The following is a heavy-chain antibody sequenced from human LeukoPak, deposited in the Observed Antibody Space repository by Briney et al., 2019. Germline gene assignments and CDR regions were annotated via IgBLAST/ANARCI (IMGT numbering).Heavy chain of an antibody. CDR3: ARHKDEDYFYYMDV. CDR1: GYTFTTYW. Sequence: GESLKISCQGFGYTFTTYWIGWGRQMPAKDRVWMVIIHPGDSDIKYSPSFRGQVTISADRAISTAYLRWSSLKASDTATYYCARHKDEDYFYYMDVWGKGTTVTVSS. V-gene: IGHV5-51*01. CDR2: IHPGDSDI. J-gene: IGHJ6*03.